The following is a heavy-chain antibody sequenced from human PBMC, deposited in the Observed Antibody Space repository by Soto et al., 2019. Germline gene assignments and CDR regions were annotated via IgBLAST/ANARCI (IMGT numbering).Heavy chain of an antibody. CDR1: GFSLSTSGVG. V-gene: IGHV2-5*01. D-gene: IGHD5-18*01. J-gene: IGHJ4*02. Sequence: QITLKESGPTLVKPTQTLMLTCTFSGFSLSTSGVGVGWIRQPPGKALEWLALIYWNDDKRYSPSLKSRLTITKDTSKNQVVLTMTNMDPVDTATYYCAREGYSYGYVDYWGQGTLVTVSS. CDR2: IYWNDDK. CDR3: AREGYSYGYVDY.